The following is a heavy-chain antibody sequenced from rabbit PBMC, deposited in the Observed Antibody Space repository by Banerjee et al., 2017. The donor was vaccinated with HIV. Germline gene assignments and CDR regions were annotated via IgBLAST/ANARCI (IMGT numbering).Heavy chain of an antibody. V-gene: IGHV1S45*01. CDR3: ARTSGGSAWDL. Sequence: QEQLEESGGDLVKPEGSLTLTCTASGFSFNNNYVMCWVRQAPGKGLEWIACINSSSGNTVYASWAKGRFTISRSTSLNTVTLKMTSLTGADTATYFCARTSGGSAWDLWGPGTLVTVS. D-gene: IGHD6-1*01. CDR2: INSSSGNT. CDR1: GFSFNNNYV. J-gene: IGHJ4*01.